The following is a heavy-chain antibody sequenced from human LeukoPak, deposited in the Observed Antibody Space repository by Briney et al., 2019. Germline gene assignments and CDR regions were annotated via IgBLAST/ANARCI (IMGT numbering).Heavy chain of an antibody. J-gene: IGHJ4*02. D-gene: IGHD3-22*01. CDR3: AKEYYYDPYFDY. V-gene: IGHV3-30*02. Sequence: PGGSLRLSCAASGFTFSSYGMHWVRQAPGKGLEWVAFIRYDGSNKYYADSVKGRFTISRDNSKNTLYLQMNSLRAEDTAVYYCAKEYYYDPYFDYWGQETLVTVSS. CDR2: IRYDGSNK. CDR1: GFTFSSYG.